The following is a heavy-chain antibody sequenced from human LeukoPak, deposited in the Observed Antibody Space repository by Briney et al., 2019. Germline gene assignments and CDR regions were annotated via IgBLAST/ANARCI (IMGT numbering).Heavy chain of an antibody. D-gene: IGHD3-10*02. CDR1: GFTFSSYE. V-gene: IGHV3-48*03. CDR3: AELGITMIGGV. CDR2: ISSSGSTI. Sequence: GGSLRLSCAASGFTFSSYEMNWVRQAPGKGLVWVSYISSSGSTIYYADSVKGRFTISRDNAKNSLYLQMNSLGAEDTAVYYCAELGITMIGGVWGKGTTVTISS. J-gene: IGHJ6*04.